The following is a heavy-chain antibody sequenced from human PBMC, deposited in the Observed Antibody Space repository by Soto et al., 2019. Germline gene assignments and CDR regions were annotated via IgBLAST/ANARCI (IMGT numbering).Heavy chain of an antibody. D-gene: IGHD3-10*01. J-gene: IGHJ5*02. V-gene: IGHV4-59*12. CDR3: ARVPGP. CDR2: IYYSGTT. Sequence: SETLSLTCTVSGGSITNYYWSWIRQPPGKGLEWIGYIYYSGTTNYNPSLKSRVTISVDRSKNQLSLKLSSVTAADTAVYYCARVPGPWGQGTLVTVSS. CDR1: GGSITNYY.